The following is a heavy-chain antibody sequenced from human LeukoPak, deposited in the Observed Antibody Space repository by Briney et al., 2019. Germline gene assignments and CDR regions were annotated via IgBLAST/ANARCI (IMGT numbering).Heavy chain of an antibody. J-gene: IGHJ3*02. CDR3: ASTSAWLSNDAFDI. Sequence: PSETLSLTCNVSGGSISNSYWSWIRQPAGKGLEWIGRIYTSGSTNYNPSLKSRVTMSVDTSKNQFSLKLSSVTAADTAVYYCASTSAWLSNDAFDIWGQGTMVTVSS. CDR1: GGSISNSY. D-gene: IGHD3-22*01. CDR2: IYTSGST. V-gene: IGHV4-4*07.